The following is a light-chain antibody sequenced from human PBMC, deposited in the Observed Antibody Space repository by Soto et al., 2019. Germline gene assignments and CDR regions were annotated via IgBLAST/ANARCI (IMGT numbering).Light chain of an antibody. Sequence: QSVLTQPPSASGTPGQRVTISCSGSSPNIGGNTVNWYQQLPGTAPKLLIYGDSNRPSGVPDRFSGSKSGTSASLAITGLQAEDEAHYYCQSYDISLGGSWVFGGGTKVTVL. CDR3: QSYDISLGGSWV. V-gene: IGLV1-40*01. CDR2: GDS. CDR1: SPNIGGNT. J-gene: IGLJ3*02.